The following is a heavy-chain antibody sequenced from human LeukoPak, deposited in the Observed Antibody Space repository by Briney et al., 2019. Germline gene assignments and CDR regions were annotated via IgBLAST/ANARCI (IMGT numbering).Heavy chain of an antibody. J-gene: IGHJ4*02. D-gene: IGHD2-15*01. CDR3: ARRPVCSGGSCFTVFDY. Sequence: SETLSLTCTVSGGSISSEGHYWGWIRQSPGKPLEWIGTIYHTGSTFYNPSLKSRVTISVDTSKNHFSLKLSSVTATDTAVYHCARRPVCSGGSCFTVFDYWGQGTLVSVSS. CDR2: IYHTGST. V-gene: IGHV4-39*02. CDR1: GGSISSEGHY.